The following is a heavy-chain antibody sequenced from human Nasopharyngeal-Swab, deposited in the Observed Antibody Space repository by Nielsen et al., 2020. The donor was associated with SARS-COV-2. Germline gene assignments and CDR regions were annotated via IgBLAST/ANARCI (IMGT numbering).Heavy chain of an antibody. CDR1: GFIFSASA. CDR2: IGDKDHNYAT. Sequence: GESLKISYAASGFIFSASAIHWVRQDSGKGLEWVGRIGDKDHNYATTYGASVQGRFTISRDDSKNTAFLQMDSLKTEDTALYYCTTDFYFDYWGQGTLVTVSS. V-gene: IGHV3-73*01. J-gene: IGHJ4*02. CDR3: TTDFYFDY.